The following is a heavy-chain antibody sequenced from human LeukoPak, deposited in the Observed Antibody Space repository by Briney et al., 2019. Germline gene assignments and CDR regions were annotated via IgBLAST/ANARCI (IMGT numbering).Heavy chain of an antibody. V-gene: IGHV4-39*02. D-gene: IGHD3-22*01. CDR2: MYYSGSN. Sequence: HSGTLSLTCTVTGGSLSSSSYYWRWTRESPGEGLEWSGSMYYSGSNYYYPSLNRRVPISVDTSQNHSALELSSVTAAVTAVYYCAREVVGLIWHYHNSSGYLDWNWSDPWGQGTLDTVCS. CDR3: AREVVGLIWHYHNSSGYLDWNWSDP. CDR1: GGSLSSSSYY. J-gene: IGHJ5*02.